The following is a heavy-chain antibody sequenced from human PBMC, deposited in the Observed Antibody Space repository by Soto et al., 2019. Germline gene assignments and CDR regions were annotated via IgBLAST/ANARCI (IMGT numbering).Heavy chain of an antibody. D-gene: IGHD3-22*01. J-gene: IGHJ3*02. CDR1: GGSISSSSYY. V-gene: IGHV4-39*01. Sequence: SETLSLACTVSGGSISSSSYYWGWIRQPPGKGLEWIGSIYYSGSTYYNPSLKSRVTISVDTSKNQFSLKLSSVTAADTAVYYCARPYHESSGYYPDDAFDIWGQGTMVTVSS. CDR2: IYYSGST. CDR3: ARPYHESSGYYPDDAFDI.